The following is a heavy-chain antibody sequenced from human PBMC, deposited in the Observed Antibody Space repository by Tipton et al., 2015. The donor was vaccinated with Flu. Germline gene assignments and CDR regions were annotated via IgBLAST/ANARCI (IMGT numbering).Heavy chain of an antibody. CDR2: ICHSGST. V-gene: IGHV4-38-2*01. Sequence: TLPLTCVVSGYSINSGYCWGWVRQPPGKGLEWIGTICHSGSTYYNPSLKSRVTISVDTSWNQFSLKLSSVTAADTAVYYCARHTGDSVRGIVDYWGQGTLVTVSS. J-gene: IGHJ4*02. CDR3: ARHTGDSVRGIVDY. CDR1: GYSINSGYC. D-gene: IGHD3-10*02.